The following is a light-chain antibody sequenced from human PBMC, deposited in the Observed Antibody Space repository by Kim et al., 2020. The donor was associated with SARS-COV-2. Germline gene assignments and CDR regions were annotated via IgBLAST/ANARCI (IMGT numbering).Light chain of an antibody. CDR1: QDLNSY. CDR2: AAS. J-gene: IGKJ5*01. V-gene: IGKV1-9*01. Sequence: DIQLTQSPSFLSASVGDRVTLTCRASQDLNSYLAWYQQKSGKAPKLLIYAASTLQSGVPSRFSGSGSGTEFTLTINSLQPEDFATYFCQQVNSHPITFGQGTRLEIK. CDR3: QQVNSHPIT.